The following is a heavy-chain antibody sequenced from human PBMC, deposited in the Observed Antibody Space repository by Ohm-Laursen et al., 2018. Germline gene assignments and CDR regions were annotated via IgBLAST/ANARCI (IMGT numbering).Heavy chain of an antibody. CDR3: ARDLGLVGTNWGYYFNC. V-gene: IGHV1-46*01. Sequence: ESSVKVSCKASGYTFTSHYIHWVRQAPGQGLEWMGIINPSGGSTKYAQKFQGRVTMTRDTSTSTVYMEMSSLRSEDTAVYYCARDLGLVGTNWGYYFNCWGQGTLVTVSS. D-gene: IGHD7-27*01. CDR1: GYTFTSHY. CDR2: INPSGGST. J-gene: IGHJ4*02.